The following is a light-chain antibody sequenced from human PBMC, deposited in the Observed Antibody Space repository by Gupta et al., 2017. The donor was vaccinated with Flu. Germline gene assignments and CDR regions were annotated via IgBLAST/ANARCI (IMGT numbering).Light chain of an antibody. CDR3: QQYGTSPRT. Sequence: DIVLTQSPATLSLSPGERATLSCRASQSVSTSLAWYQQKPGQPPRLLIYGASSRAAGIPDRFSGSGSGTDFTLTITRLEPEDFALYHWQQYGTSPRTFGQGTKVTIK. CDR1: QSVSTS. V-gene: IGKV3-20*01. CDR2: GAS. J-gene: IGKJ1*01.